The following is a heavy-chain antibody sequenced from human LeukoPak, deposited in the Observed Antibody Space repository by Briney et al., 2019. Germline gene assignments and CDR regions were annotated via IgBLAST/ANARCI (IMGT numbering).Heavy chain of an antibody. D-gene: IGHD1-7*01. CDR2: IYSGGST. CDR3: AREDDWNYEDY. V-gene: IGHV3-53*01. J-gene: IGHJ4*02. CDR1: GFTVSSNY. Sequence: GGSLRLSCAASGFTVSSNYMSWVRQAPGKGLEWVSVIYSGGSTYYADSVKGRFTISRDNSKNTLYPQMNSLRAEDTAIYFCAREDDWNYEDYWGQGTLVTVSS.